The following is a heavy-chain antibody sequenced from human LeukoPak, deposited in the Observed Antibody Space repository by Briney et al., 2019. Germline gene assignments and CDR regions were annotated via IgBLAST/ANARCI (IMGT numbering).Heavy chain of an antibody. CDR3: ARDAGYCSSTSCYRFEDY. D-gene: IGHD2-2*01. Sequence: PGGSLRLSCAASGFNFSIYSMNWVRQAPGKGLEWVSSISSSSSYIYYADSVKGRFTISRDNAKNSLYLQMNSLRAEDTAVYYCARDAGYCSSTSCYRFEDYWGQGTLVTVSS. V-gene: IGHV3-21*01. CDR2: ISSSSSYI. CDR1: GFNFSIYS. J-gene: IGHJ4*02.